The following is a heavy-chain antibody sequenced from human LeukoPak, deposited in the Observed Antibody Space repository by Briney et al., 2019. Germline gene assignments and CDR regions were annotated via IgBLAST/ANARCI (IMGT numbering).Heavy chain of an antibody. CDR1: GFTVSSKY. Sequence: PGGSLRLSCAASGFTVSSKYMSWVRQAPGKGLEWVSIFYSGGDSTNYADSVKGRFTISRDNSKNTLYLQMNSLRADDTAVYYCAREQYCGGDCYSFAFDVWGQGTVVTVSS. J-gene: IGHJ3*01. V-gene: IGHV3-66*01. CDR3: AREQYCGGDCYSFAFDV. CDR2: FYSGGDST. D-gene: IGHD2-21*02.